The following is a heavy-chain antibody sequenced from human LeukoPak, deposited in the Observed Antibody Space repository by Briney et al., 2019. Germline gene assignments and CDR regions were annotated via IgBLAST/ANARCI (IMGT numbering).Heavy chain of an antibody. CDR3: ARAPPWFGDKHYGLDV. J-gene: IGHJ6*02. CDR2: ISSRDTTT. V-gene: IGHV3-23*01. CDR1: GFTLSTHG. Sequence: GGSLRLSCAGEGFTLSTHGMGWVRQAPGKGLEWVSSISSRDTTTNYADSVKGRFTISRDGSKNTLYLHLNSLRAEDTAVYYCARAPPWFGDKHYGLDVWGQGTTVTVSS. D-gene: IGHD3-10*01.